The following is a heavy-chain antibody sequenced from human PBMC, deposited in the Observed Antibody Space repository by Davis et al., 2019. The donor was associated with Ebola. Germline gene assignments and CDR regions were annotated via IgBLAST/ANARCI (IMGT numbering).Heavy chain of an antibody. CDR1: GFTFSNAW. CDR3: TADVIPATTRGVYYYYYYMDV. V-gene: IGHV3-15*01. D-gene: IGHD2-2*01. Sequence: GWSLRLSCAASGFTFSNAWMSWVRQAPGKGLEWVGRIKGKTDGGTTDCAAPVRGRFTISRDDSKNMLYLQMNSLKTEDTAIYYCTADVIPATTRGVYYYYYYMDVWGEGTTVAVSS. CDR2: IKGKTDGGTT. J-gene: IGHJ6*03.